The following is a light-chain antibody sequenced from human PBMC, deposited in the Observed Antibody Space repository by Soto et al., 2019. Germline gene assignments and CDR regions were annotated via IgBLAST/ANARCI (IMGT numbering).Light chain of an antibody. CDR2: GAS. V-gene: IGKV3D-15*01. Sequence: IVLTQYPATLSVSPGDCATLCCRASQSVSRELGRYQQKPGQAPILLIYGASTSASGIPERFSGSEAGTEFNLTISSLLSEDFAVYYCQQYTYCLKTFGKGTKV. J-gene: IGKJ1*01. CDR3: QQYTYCLKT. CDR1: QSVSRE.